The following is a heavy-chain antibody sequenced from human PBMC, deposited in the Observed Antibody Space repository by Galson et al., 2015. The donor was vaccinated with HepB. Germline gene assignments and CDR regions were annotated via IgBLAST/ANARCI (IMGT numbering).Heavy chain of an antibody. J-gene: IGHJ6*02. CDR2: IIPMFGEP. Sequence: SVKVSCKASGGTFSNPVINWVRQAPGQGLEWMGGIIPMFGEPRHAQKFQDRITLSADASTSTAYMEVTSLQSADTAVYYCARGNYGMDVWGQGTTVIVSS. CDR1: GGTFSNPV. CDR3: ARGNYGMDV. V-gene: IGHV1-69*13.